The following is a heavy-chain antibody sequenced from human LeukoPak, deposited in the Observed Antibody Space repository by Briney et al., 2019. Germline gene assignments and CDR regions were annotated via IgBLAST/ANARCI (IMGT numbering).Heavy chain of an antibody. D-gene: IGHD2-2*01. CDR1: GFTFSSYA. V-gene: IGHV3-23*01. CDR3: AKESSRWYYFDY. J-gene: IGHJ4*02. CDR2: IGRSGGGT. Sequence: SGGSLRLSCAASGFTFSSYAMSWVRQAPGKGLEWVSVIGRSGGGTYYADSVKGRFTISRDNSKNTLYLQMNSLRAEDTAVYYCAKESSRWYYFDYWGQGTLVTVSS.